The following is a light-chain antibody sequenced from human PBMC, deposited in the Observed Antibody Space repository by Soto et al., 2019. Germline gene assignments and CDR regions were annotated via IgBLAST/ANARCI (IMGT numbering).Light chain of an antibody. V-gene: IGLV1-51*01. CDR2: DND. CDR1: SSNIGNNY. Sequence: QSVLTQPPSVSAAPGQKVTISCSGSSSNIGNNYVSWYQHLPGTAPKLLIYDNDKRPSGIPDRFSGSKSGASATLDITGLQTGDEADFYCLTWDSSLSVAVFRTGTKVTVL. J-gene: IGLJ1*01. CDR3: LTWDSSLSVAV.